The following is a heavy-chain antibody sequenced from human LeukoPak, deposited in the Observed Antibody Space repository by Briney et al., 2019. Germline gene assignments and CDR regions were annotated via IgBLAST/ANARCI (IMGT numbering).Heavy chain of an antibody. CDR2: ISSSSSYI. J-gene: IGHJ3*02. CDR1: GFTFSSYS. V-gene: IGHV3-21*01. D-gene: IGHD5-24*01. Sequence: GALLLSCAASGFTFSSYSMNWVRQAPGKGLEWVSSISSSSSYIYYAASVKGRFTISRDNAKNSLYLQMNSLRAEDTAVYYCARDGDVVMATMSDAFDIWGQGTMVTVSS. CDR3: ARDGDVVMATMSDAFDI.